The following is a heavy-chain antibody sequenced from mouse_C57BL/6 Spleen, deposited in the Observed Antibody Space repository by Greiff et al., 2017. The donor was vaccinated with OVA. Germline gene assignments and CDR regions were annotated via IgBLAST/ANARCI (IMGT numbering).Heavy chain of an antibody. Sequence: EVQLVESGPELVKPGASVKMSCKASGYTFTDYNMHWVKQSHGKSLEWIGYINPNNGGTSYNQKFKGKATLTVNKSSSTAYMELRSLTSEDSAVYYCARDGSSYTWFAYWGQGTLVTVSA. CDR2: INPNNGGT. J-gene: IGHJ3*01. D-gene: IGHD1-1*01. V-gene: IGHV1-22*01. CDR3: ARDGSSYTWFAY. CDR1: GYTFTDYN.